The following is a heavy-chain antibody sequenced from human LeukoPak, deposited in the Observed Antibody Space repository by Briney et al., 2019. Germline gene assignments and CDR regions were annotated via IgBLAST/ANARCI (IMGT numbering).Heavy chain of an antibody. CDR1: GNSFPNYW. CDR3: ARSGPRYYFDS. D-gene: IGHD3-10*01. Sequence: GESLKISCNGSGNSFPNYWIAWVRQRSGKGLEWMGIIYPGDSDTRYSPSFQGQVTISADRSLSTAYLQWSSLKASDTAIYYCARSGPRYYFDSWGQGTLVTVSA. V-gene: IGHV5-51*01. CDR2: IYPGDSDT. J-gene: IGHJ4*02.